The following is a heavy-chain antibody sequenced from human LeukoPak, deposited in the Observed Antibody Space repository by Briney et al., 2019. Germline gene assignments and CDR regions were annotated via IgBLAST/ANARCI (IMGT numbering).Heavy chain of an antibody. J-gene: IGHJ4*02. CDR2: INPDGSTT. V-gene: IGHV3-74*01. CDR1: GFAFSSYW. CDR3: VRDLRESDF. Sequence: GGSLRLSCAASGFAFSSYWMHWVRQAPGKGLVWVSRINPDGSTTNYADSVQGRFTISRDNAKNMLYLQMNSLRAEDTAVYYCVRDLRESDFWGQGTLVTVSS.